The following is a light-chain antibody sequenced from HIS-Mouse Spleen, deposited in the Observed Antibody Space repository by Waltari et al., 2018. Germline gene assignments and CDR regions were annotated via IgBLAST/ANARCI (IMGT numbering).Light chain of an antibody. CDR2: AAS. J-gene: IGKJ2*01. V-gene: IGKV1-12*01. CDR1: QGISSW. Sequence: DIQMTQSPSSVSASVGDRVTITCRASQGISSWLAWYPQKPGKAPKLLIYAASSLQSGVPSRFSGSGSGTDCTLTISSLQPEDFATYYCQQANSFPYTFGQGTKLEIK. CDR3: QQANSFPYT.